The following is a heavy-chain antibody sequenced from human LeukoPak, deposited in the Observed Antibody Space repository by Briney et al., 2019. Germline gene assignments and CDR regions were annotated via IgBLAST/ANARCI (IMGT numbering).Heavy chain of an antibody. V-gene: IGHV1-8*01. CDR2: VNPNNGYT. J-gene: IGHJ4*02. Sequence: ASVKVSCKASGYTFTSYDINWVRQATGQGLEWMGLVNPNNGYTVYAQKFQGRVTMTRDTSISTAYLELSSLRSEDTAFYYCARNLMYCSSTTCYREYWGQGTRVTVAS. D-gene: IGHD2-2*01. CDR3: ARNLMYCSSTTCYREY. CDR1: GYTFTSYD.